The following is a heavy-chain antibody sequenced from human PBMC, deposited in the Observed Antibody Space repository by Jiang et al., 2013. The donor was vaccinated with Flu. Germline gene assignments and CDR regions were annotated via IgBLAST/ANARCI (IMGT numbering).Heavy chain of an antibody. CDR2: IYYSGST. V-gene: IGHV4-59*08. Sequence: PGLVKPSETLSLTCTVSGGSISSYYWSWIRQPQEGLEWIGYIYYSGSTNYNPSLKSRVTISVDTSKNQFSLKLSSVTAADTAVYYCARPSYYYDIRPYAFDIWGQGTMVTVSS. J-gene: IGHJ3*02. CDR3: ARPSYYYDIRPYAFDI. CDR1: GGSISSYY. D-gene: IGHD3-22*01.